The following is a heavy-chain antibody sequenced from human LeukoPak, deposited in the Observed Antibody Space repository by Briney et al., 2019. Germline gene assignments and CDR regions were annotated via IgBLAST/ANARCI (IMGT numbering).Heavy chain of an antibody. CDR3: ASYGSGKHY. J-gene: IGHJ4*02. CDR1: GGAISSGSYY. D-gene: IGHD3-10*01. V-gene: IGHV4-61*02. CDR2: IYTSGST. Sequence: SQTLSLTCTVSGGAISSGSYYWRWIRQPAGKGLEWIGRIYTSGSTNYNPSLKSRVTISVDTSENQFSLKLSSVTAADTAVYYCASYGSGKHYWGQGTLVTVSS.